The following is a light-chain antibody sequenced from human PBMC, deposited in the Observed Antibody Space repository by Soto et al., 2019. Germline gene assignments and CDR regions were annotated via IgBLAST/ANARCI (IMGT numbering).Light chain of an antibody. CDR2: DVS. J-gene: IGKJ4*01. V-gene: IGKV1-5*01. CDR1: QGISTY. CDR3: QQYNSWPLT. Sequence: DIQMTQSPSSLSASLGDRVTISCRASQGISTYLAWYQQKPGKAPTLLISDVSRLESGVPSRFSGSGSGTEFTLTISSLQSEDFAVYYCQQYNSWPLTFGGGTKVEIK.